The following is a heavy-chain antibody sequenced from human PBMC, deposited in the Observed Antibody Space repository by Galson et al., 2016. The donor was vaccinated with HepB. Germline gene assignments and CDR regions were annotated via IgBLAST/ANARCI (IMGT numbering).Heavy chain of an antibody. CDR3: ARSSPDYHCAMDV. V-gene: IGHV2-5*02. CDR2: VFWDNDK. CDR1: GFSLTTTGVA. J-gene: IGHJ6*02. Sequence: LVKPTQTLTLTCPYSGFSLTTTGVAVSWIRQPPGTALEWVGLVFWDNDKHYSQSLKTRITVSKDTSKNQVVLTLTTVGPADTATYFCARSSPDYHCAMDVWGQGPAVTVAS.